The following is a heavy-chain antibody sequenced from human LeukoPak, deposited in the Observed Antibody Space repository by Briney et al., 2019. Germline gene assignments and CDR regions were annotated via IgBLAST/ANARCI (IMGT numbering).Heavy chain of an antibody. CDR3: AKLCSGGSRGYFDY. CDR2: IRYDGSNK. V-gene: IGHV3-30*02. J-gene: IGHJ4*02. CDR1: GFTFSSYG. D-gene: IGHD2-15*01. Sequence: PGGSLRLSCAASGFTFSSYGMHWVRQAPGKGLEWVAFIRYDGSNKYYADSVKGRSTISRDNSKNTLYLQMNSLRAEDTAVYYCAKLCSGGSRGYFDYWGQGTLVTVSS.